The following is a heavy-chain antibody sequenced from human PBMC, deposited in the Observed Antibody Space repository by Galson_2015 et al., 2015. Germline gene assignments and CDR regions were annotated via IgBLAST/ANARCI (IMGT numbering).Heavy chain of an antibody. V-gene: IGHV3-13*04. CDR1: GFTFSSYD. J-gene: IGHJ3*02. Sequence: SLRLSCAASGFTFSSYDMHWVRQATGKGLEWVSAIGTAGDTYYPGSVKGRLTISRENAKNSLYLQMNSLRAGDTAVNYCARGISGYSSGWHTFEIWGRGTMVTVSS. D-gene: IGHD6-19*01. CDR3: ARGISGYSSGWHTFEI. CDR2: IGTAGDT.